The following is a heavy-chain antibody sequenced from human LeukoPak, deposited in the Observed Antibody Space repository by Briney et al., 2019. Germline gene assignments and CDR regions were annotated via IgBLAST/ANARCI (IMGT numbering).Heavy chain of an antibody. CDR1: GYTFTSYY. CDR3: ARVASSGNDGFDI. V-gene: IGHV1-46*01. Sequence: GASVKVSCKASGYTFTSYYIHWVRQAPGQGLEWMGIINPSGGSTSYAQKFQGRVTMTRDTSTSTAYMELSSLRSEDTAVYYCARVASSGNDGFDIWGQGTMVTVSS. CDR2: INPSGGST. D-gene: IGHD3-10*01. J-gene: IGHJ3*02.